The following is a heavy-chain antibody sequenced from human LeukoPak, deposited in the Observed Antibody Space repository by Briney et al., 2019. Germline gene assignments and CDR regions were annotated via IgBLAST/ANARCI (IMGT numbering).Heavy chain of an antibody. CDR1: GGSISSSSYY. D-gene: IGHD6-6*01. CDR3: ARGSPSIAARCWFDP. CDR2: IYYSGST. J-gene: IGHJ5*02. Sequence: SETLSLTCTVSGGSISSSSYYWGWIRQPPGKGLEWIGSIYYSGSTYYNPSLKSRVTISVDTSKNQFSLKLSSVTAADTAVYYCARGSPSIAARCWFDPWGQGTLVTVSS. V-gene: IGHV4-39*07.